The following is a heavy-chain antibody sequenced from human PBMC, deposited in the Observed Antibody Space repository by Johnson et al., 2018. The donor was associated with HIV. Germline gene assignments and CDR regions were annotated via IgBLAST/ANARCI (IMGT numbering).Heavy chain of an antibody. CDR3: ARGGRKWELLVDDAFDI. CDR1: RFTFSSYG. Sequence: QVQLVESGGGVVQPGGSLRLSCEASRFTFSSYGMHWVRQAPGKGLEWVSVIYNDGNTYYADSVKGRFTISRDNSKNTLYLQMNSLRAGDTAVYYCARGGRKWELLVDDAFDIWGQGTMVTVSS. D-gene: IGHD1-26*01. CDR2: IYNDGNT. J-gene: IGHJ3*02. V-gene: IGHV3-NL1*01.